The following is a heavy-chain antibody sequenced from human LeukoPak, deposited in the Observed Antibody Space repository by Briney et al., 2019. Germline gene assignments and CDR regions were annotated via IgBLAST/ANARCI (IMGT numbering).Heavy chain of an antibody. V-gene: IGHV4-34*01. D-gene: IGHD3-3*01. CDR1: GGSFSGYY. CDR3: ARNDFWSGYSSNWFDP. J-gene: IGHJ5*02. CDR2: INHSGST. Sequence: SETLSLTCAVYGGSFSGYYWSWIRQPPGKGLEWIGEINHSGSTYYNPSLKSRVTISVDTSKNQFSLKLSSVTAADTAVYYCARNDFWSGYSSNWFDPWGQGTLVTVSS.